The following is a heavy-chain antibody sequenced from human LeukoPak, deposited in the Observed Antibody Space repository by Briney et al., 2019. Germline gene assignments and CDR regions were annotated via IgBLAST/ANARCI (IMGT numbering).Heavy chain of an antibody. J-gene: IGHJ4*02. CDR3: ARARWQLVPYFDS. CDR1: GYTFTDYY. Sequence: GASVTVSFKASGYTFTDYYMHWVRQAPGQGLEWMGWINPNSGGTNFAQKFQGRVAMTRDTSISTAYLELGSLRSDDMAVYFCARARWQLVPYFDSWGQGTLVTVSS. V-gene: IGHV1-2*02. D-gene: IGHD6-6*01. CDR2: INPNSGGT.